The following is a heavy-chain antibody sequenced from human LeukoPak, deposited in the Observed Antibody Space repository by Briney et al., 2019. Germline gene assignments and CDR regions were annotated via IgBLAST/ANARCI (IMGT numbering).Heavy chain of an antibody. CDR2: MNPNSGNT. V-gene: IGHV1-8*01. CDR1: GYTFTSYD. CDR3: ARGLEYRSSSSSNWFDP. J-gene: IGHJ5*02. Sequence: ASVKVSCKASGYTFTSYDINWVRQATGQGLEWMGWMNPNSGNTGYAQKFQGRVTMTRNTSISTAYMELSSLRSEDTAVYYCARGLEYRSSSSSNWFDPWGQGTLVTVSS. D-gene: IGHD6-6*01.